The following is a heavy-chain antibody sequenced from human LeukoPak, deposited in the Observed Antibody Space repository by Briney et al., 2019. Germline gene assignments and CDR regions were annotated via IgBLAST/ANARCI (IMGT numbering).Heavy chain of an antibody. CDR3: AKEGAALRFLEWLDPSDPYYYYMDV. D-gene: IGHD3-3*01. Sequence: GGSLRLSCAASGFTSSSYGMDWVRQAPGKGLEWVAFIRYDGSNKYYADSVKGRFTISRDNSKNTLYLQMNSLRAEDTAVYYCAKEGAALRFLEWLDPSDPYYYYMDVWGKGTTVTVSS. CDR1: GFTSSSYG. J-gene: IGHJ6*03. V-gene: IGHV3-30*02. CDR2: IRYDGSNK.